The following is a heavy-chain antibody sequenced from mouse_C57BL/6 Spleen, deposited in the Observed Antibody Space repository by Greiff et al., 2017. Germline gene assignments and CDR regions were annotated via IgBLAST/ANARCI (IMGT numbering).Heavy chain of an antibody. CDR1: GYAFSSSW. V-gene: IGHV1-82*01. J-gene: IGHJ2*01. D-gene: IGHD3-2*02. Sequence: QVQLQQSGPELVKPGASVKISCKASGYAFSSSWMNWVKQRPGKGLEWIGRVYPGDGDTNYNGKFKGKATLTAAKSSSTAYMQLSSLTSEDSAVYFCARGTAQPYYFDYWGQGTTLTVSS. CDR2: VYPGDGDT. CDR3: ARGTAQPYYFDY.